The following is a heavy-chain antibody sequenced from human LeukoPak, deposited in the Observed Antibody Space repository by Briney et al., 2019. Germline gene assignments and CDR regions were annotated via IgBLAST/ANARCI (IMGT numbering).Heavy chain of an antibody. Sequence: ASVKVSCKASGYTFTSYGISWVRQAPGQGLEWMGWISAYNGNTNYAQKLQGRVTITTDTSISTAYMELRRLRSDDTAVYYCARDSGSHPAAFDIWGQGTMVTVSS. CDR1: GYTFTSYG. CDR2: ISAYNGNT. D-gene: IGHD1-26*01. V-gene: IGHV1-18*01. J-gene: IGHJ3*02. CDR3: ARDSGSHPAAFDI.